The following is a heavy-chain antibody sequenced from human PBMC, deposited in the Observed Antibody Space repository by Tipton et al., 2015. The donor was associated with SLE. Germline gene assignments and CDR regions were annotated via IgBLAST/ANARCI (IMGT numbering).Heavy chain of an antibody. CDR3: AKDLKGYGGPLDY. D-gene: IGHD1-26*01. CDR2: ISGSGGST. V-gene: IGHV3-23*01. Sequence: GSLRLSCAASGFTFSSYAMSWVRQAPGKGLEWVSAISGSGGSTYYADSVKGRFTISRDNSKDTLYLQMNSLRAEDTAVYYCAKDLKGYGGPLDYWGQGTLVTVSS. CDR1: GFTFSSYA. J-gene: IGHJ4*02.